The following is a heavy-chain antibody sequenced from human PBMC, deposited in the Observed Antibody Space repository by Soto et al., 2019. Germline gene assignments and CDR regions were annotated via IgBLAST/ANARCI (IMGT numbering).Heavy chain of an antibody. CDR1: GGSISSYY. J-gene: IGHJ1*01. Sequence: PSETLSLTCTVSGGSISSYYWSWIRQPPGKGLEWIGDIYYSGSTNYNPSLKSRVTISVDTPKNQFSLKLSSVTAADTAVYYCARGKDIVVVVTAEYFQHWGQGALVTVSS. CDR3: ARGKDIVVVVTAEYFQH. CDR2: IYYSGST. D-gene: IGHD2-15*01. V-gene: IGHV4-59*12.